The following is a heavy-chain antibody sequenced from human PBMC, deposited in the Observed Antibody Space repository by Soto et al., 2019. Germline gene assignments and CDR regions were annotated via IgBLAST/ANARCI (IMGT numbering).Heavy chain of an antibody. J-gene: IGHJ3*02. D-gene: IGHD1-20*01. CDR3: VKDRMAYNPVWDPFDI. CDR1: GFTFYSYA. V-gene: IGHV3-23*01. CDR2: IGRAGGDT. Sequence: PGGSLRLSCAASGFTFYSYAMSWVRQAPGKGMEWVSTIGRAGGDTYYADSVKGRFTISRDDSKNTLLLQMNSRRAEDTAVYYCVKDRMAYNPVWDPFDIWGQGTMVTVSS.